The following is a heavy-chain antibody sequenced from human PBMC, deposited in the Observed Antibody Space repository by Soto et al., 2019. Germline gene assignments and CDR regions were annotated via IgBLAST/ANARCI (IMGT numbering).Heavy chain of an antibody. CDR3: ARDIAFDI. CDR1: GYTFNTYG. J-gene: IGHJ3*02. V-gene: IGHV1-18*01. CDR2: ISAYNGNT. Sequence: ASVKVSCKASGYTFNTYGISWVRQAPGQGLEWMGWISAYNGNTKYSQKFQGRVTITRDTSASTAYMELSSLRSEDTAVYYCARDIAFDIWGQGTMVTVSS.